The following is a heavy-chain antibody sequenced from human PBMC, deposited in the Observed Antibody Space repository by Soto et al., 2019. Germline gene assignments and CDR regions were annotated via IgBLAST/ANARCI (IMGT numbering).Heavy chain of an antibody. V-gene: IGHV3-33*05. CDR2: ILFHGRSQ. J-gene: IGHJ3*02. CDR3: ARDLPEYSRSSAAFDI. CDR1: GFTFSNDG. D-gene: IGHD6-6*01. Sequence: GGSLRLSCASSGFTFSNDGMHWVRQAPGKGLEGGGVILFHGRSQDYEDSVKGRFTISRDNAKNTLFLQMNSLRAEDTAVYFCARDLPEYSRSSAAFDIWGQGAMVTVSS.